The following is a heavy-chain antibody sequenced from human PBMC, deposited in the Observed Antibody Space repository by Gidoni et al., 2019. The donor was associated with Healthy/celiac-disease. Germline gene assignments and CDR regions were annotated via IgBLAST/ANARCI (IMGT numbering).Heavy chain of an antibody. CDR3: AKEGASRSDFWSGYYHNWFDP. CDR2: ISWHSGSI. D-gene: IGHD3-3*01. J-gene: IGHJ5*02. CDR1: GTTDDGYA. Sequence: EVQLVESGGCWVKPGRSQRHSRAASGTTDDGYAMHGARQAPGECLECVSGISWHSGSIGYAASVKGRFTISRDNAKISLYLQMNSLRAEDPALYYCAKEGASRSDFWSGYYHNWFDPWGQGTLVTVSS. V-gene: IGHV3-9*01.